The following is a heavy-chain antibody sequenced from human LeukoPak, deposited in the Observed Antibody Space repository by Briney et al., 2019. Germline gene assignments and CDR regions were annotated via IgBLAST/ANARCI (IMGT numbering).Heavy chain of an antibody. D-gene: IGHD4-23*01. CDR2: IHYSGST. Sequence: PSETLSLTCTVSGCSISSGGYYWSWIRQPPRKGLEWIVYIHYSGSTYYNPFLRSRLTISVDTSKNQFSLNLSSVTAADTAVYYWAGARDMMVTHTPIDSWGQGTLVTVSS. CDR1: GCSISSGGYY. V-gene: IGHV4-31*03. CDR3: AGARDMMVTHTPIDS. J-gene: IGHJ4*02.